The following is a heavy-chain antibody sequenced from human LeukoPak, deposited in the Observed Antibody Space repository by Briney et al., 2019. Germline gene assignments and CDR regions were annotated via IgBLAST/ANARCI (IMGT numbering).Heavy chain of an antibody. D-gene: IGHD3-22*01. CDR3: ASKWVTYYYNSSYYHYPTDVFDI. CDR1: GHTFTGYY. V-gene: IGHV1-2*02. J-gene: IGHJ3*02. CDR2: INANSGGT. Sequence: ASAKVSCKASGHTFTGYYMHWVRQAPGQGLEWMGWINANSGGTNYAQKFQGRVTMTRDTSISTAYMELSRLRSDDTAVYYCASKWVTYYYNSSYYHYPTDVFDIWGQGTMVTVSS.